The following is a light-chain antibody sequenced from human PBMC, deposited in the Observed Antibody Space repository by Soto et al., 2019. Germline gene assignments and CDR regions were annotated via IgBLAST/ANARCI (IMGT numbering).Light chain of an antibody. Sequence: VTTQTPPALSATRGDRPTLHCRASQRVSSNLAWYQQKPGQAPRLLIYGASSRATGIPARFSGSGPGTDFTLTISRLEPEDFAVYYCQQYGSSHMCTFGQGTKV. CDR3: QQYGSSHMCT. CDR1: QRVSSN. V-gene: IGKV3-20*01. CDR2: GAS. J-gene: IGKJ1*01.